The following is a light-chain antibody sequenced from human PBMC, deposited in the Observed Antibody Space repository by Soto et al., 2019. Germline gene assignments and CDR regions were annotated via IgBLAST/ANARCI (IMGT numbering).Light chain of an antibody. J-gene: IGLJ1*01. V-gene: IGLV2-23*01. CDR1: SSVVGSYNL. CDR2: EGS. Sequence: QSVLTQPASVSGSPGQSITISCTGTSSVVGSYNLVSWYQQHPGKAPKLMIYEGSKRPSGVSNRFSGSKSGNTASLTISGLQADDEADYYCCSYAGSRTYVFGTGTKVTV. CDR3: CSYAGSRTYV.